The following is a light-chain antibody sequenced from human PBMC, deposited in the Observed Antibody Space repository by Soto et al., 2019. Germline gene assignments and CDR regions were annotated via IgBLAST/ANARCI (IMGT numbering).Light chain of an antibody. J-gene: IGKJ2*01. Sequence: EIVLTQSPATLSLSPGERATLSCRASQSVSRYLAWYQQKPGQSPRLLIYDASNRATGIPARFSGSGSGTDFTLTISSLEPEDFAVYYCQQRSNWPPYTFGQGTKVEMK. CDR1: QSVSRY. V-gene: IGKV3-11*01. CDR3: QQRSNWPPYT. CDR2: DAS.